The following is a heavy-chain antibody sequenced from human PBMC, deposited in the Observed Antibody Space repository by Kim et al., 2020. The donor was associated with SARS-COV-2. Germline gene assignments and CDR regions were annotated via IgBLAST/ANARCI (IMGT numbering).Heavy chain of an antibody. CDR1: GFTFSSYW. J-gene: IGHJ4*02. Sequence: GGSLRLSCAASGFTFSSYWMSWVRQAPGKGLEWVANIKQDGSEKYYVDSVKGRFTISRDNAKNSLYLQMNSLRAEDTAVYYCARDKVWDYYYGSGSSDYWGQGTLVTVSS. D-gene: IGHD3-10*01. CDR3: ARDKVWDYYYGSGSSDY. V-gene: IGHV3-7*01. CDR2: IKQDGSEK.